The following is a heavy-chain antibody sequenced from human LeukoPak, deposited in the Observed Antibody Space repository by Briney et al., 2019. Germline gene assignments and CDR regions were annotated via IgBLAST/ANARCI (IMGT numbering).Heavy chain of an antibody. D-gene: IGHD5-18*01. J-gene: IGHJ4*02. CDR1: GGIFSSYA. Sequence: GASVKVSCKASGGIFSSYAISWVRQAPGQGLEWMGGIIPIFGTANYAQKFQGRVTITADESTSTAYMELSRLRSEDTAVYYCARVNSYGNYFDYWGQGTLVTVSS. CDR3: ARVNSYGNYFDY. CDR2: IIPIFGTA. V-gene: IGHV1-69*01.